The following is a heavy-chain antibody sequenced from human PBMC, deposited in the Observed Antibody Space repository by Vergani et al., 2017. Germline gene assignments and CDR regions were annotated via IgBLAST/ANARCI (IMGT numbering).Heavy chain of an antibody. V-gene: IGHV4-39*01. Sequence: QVQLQESGPGLVKPSETLSLTCTVSGGSISSSSYYWGWIRQPPGKGLEWIGSIYYSGSTYYNPSLKSRVTISVDTSKNQFSLKLSSVTAADTAVYYCARYLIAAADFDWFDPWGQGTLVTVSS. J-gene: IGHJ5*02. CDR3: ARYLIAAADFDWFDP. CDR1: GGSISSSSYY. CDR2: IYYSGST. D-gene: IGHD6-13*01.